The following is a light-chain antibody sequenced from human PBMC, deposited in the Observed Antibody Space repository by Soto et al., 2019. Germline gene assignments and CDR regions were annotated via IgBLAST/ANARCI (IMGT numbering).Light chain of an antibody. Sequence: EIVLTQSPATLSSFPGDRVTLSCRASQYINTRLAWYQHRPGQAPRLLIYQTSIRAAGIPARSRGSGSGTDFTLTISSLEPEDSAVYFCHQYADSPQTFGQGTKVDIK. CDR1: QYINTR. CDR3: HQYADSPQT. V-gene: IGKV3-20*01. J-gene: IGKJ2*01. CDR2: QTS.